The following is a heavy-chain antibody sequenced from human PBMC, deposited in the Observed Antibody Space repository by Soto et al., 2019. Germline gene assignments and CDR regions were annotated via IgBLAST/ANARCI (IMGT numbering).Heavy chain of an antibody. CDR3: ARDLSSCSSARCYSFYYGMDV. V-gene: IGHV3-74*01. D-gene: IGHD2-2*01. Sequence: EVQLVESGGGLVQPGGSLRLSCTASEFNFSRFWTHWVRQVPGRGLVWVAHINSDGSRTSYADSVKGRFTISRDNAKNTLYLQMNSLRVEDTAVYYCARDLSSCSSARCYSFYYGMDVWGQGTTVTVSS. CDR2: INSDGSRT. CDR1: EFNFSRFW. J-gene: IGHJ6*02.